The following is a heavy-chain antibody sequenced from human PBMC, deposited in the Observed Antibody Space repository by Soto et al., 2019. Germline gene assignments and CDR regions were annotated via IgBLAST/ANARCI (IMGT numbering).Heavy chain of an antibody. CDR1: GYTFTSYG. CDR3: ARIDIVVVVAAYGFDY. D-gene: IGHD2-15*01. CDR2: ISAYNGNT. V-gene: IGHV1-18*01. J-gene: IGHJ4*02. Sequence: ASVKVSCKASGYTFTSYGISWVRQAPGQGLEWMGWISAYNGNTNYAQKLQGRVTMTTDTSTSTAYMELRSLRSDDTAVYYCARIDIVVVVAAYGFDYWGRGTLVTVSS.